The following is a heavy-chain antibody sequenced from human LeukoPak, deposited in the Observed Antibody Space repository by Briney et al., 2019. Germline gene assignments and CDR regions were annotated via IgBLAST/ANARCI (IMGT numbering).Heavy chain of an antibody. J-gene: IGHJ4*02. CDR2: IYTSGST. CDR1: GGSISSYY. CDR3: ARENYIAVAGWGSGYFDY. V-gene: IGHV4-4*07. D-gene: IGHD6-19*01. Sequence: SETLSLTCTVSGGSISSYYWSWIRQPAGKGLEWIGRIYTSGSTNYNPSLKSRVTMSVDTSKNQFSLKLSSVTAADTAVYYCARENYIAVAGWGSGYFDYWGQGTLVTVSS.